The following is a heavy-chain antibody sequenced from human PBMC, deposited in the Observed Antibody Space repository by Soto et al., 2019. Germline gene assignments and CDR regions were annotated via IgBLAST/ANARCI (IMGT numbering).Heavy chain of an antibody. CDR1: GFTFSSYA. CDR3: AKDRGSGNYGVNAFDI. CDR2: ISGSGGNT. J-gene: IGHJ3*02. D-gene: IGHD1-26*01. Sequence: EVQVLESGGGLVQPGGSLRLSWAASGFTFSSYAMSWVRQAPGKGLAWVSTISGSGGNTYYADSVKGRFTISRDNSKNTLYLQMNSLRGEDTAIYYCAKDRGSGNYGVNAFDIWGQGTMVTVSS. V-gene: IGHV3-23*01.